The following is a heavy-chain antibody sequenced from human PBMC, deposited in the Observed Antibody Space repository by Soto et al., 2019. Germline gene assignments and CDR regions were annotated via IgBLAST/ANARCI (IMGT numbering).Heavy chain of an antibody. Sequence: QVQLVQYGAEVKKPGASVKVSCKASGYTFTSYDINWVRQATGQGLEWMGWMNPNSGNTGYAQKFQGRVTMTRNTSISTAYMELSSLRSEDTAVYYCASSINYYDSGDDAFDICVQGTMVTVSS. CDR1: GYTFTSYD. V-gene: IGHV1-8*01. CDR3: ASSINYYDSGDDAFDI. D-gene: IGHD3-10*01. J-gene: IGHJ3*02. CDR2: MNPNSGNT.